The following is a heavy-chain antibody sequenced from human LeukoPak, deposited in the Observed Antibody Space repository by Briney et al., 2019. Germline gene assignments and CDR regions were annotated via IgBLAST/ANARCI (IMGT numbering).Heavy chain of an antibody. Sequence: SGGSLRLSCAASGFTFSSYAMSWVRQAPGKGLEWVSAISGSGGSTYYADSVKGRFTISRDNSKNTLYLQMNSLRAEVTAVYYCAKSPTVTTISWFDPWGQGTLVTVSS. D-gene: IGHD4-17*01. CDR2: ISGSGGST. CDR3: AKSPTVTTISWFDP. J-gene: IGHJ5*02. V-gene: IGHV3-23*01. CDR1: GFTFSSYA.